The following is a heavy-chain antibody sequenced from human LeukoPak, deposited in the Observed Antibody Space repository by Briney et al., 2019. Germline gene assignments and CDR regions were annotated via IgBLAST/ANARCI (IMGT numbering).Heavy chain of an antibody. CDR3: ARQGYYDTSGHYYMDV. CDR2: IYYSGTT. CDR1: GDFINNYY. D-gene: IGHD3-22*01. V-gene: IGHV4-59*08. Sequence: SETLSLTCAVSGDFINNYYWSWIRQPPGKGLEWIGFIYYSGTTNYNPSLKSRVTISLDTSKSQFSLKLSSVTAADTAIYYCARQGYYDTSGHYYMDVWKKGTTVTVS. J-gene: IGHJ6*03.